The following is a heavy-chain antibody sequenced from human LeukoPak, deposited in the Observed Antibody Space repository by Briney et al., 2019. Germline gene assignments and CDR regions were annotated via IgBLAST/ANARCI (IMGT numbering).Heavy chain of an antibody. J-gene: IGHJ4*02. CDR1: GGSMNSYY. Sequence: PSETLSLTCSVSGGSMNSYYWSWIRQSPGKGLEWIGYIYNSGSTNYNPSLQSRVTISVDTSKNQFALNLNSVTAADSAVYYCAANGYYTIEYWGQGTLVTVSS. V-gene: IGHV4-59*12. D-gene: IGHD1-26*01. CDR3: AANGYYTIEY. CDR2: IYNSGST.